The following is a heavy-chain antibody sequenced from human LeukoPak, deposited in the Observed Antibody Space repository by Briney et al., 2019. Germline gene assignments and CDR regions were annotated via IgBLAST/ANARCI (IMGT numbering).Heavy chain of an antibody. J-gene: IGHJ4*02. CDR3: ARDHNSENWGSLGG. D-gene: IGHD7-27*01. Sequence: ASVKVSCKASGYTFTSYYIGWVRQAPGQGLEWMGWINPNTGGTNYAQKFQGRVTITRDTSINTAYMDLSRLTSDDTALYYCARDHNSENWGSLGGWGQGTLVTVSS. CDR2: INPNTGGT. V-gene: IGHV1-2*02. CDR1: GYTFTSYY.